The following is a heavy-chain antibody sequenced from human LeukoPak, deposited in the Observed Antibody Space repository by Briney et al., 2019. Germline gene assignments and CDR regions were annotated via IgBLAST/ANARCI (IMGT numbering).Heavy chain of an antibody. Sequence: GGSLRLSCAASGFTFTSFAMSWVRQAPGKGLEWVSGISGNEISTHYADAVKGRFTISRDDSKNTLYLQMNSLRAEDTAVYYCAKAQLRWLFDYWGQGTLVTVSS. J-gene: IGHJ4*02. CDR2: ISGNEIST. V-gene: IGHV3-23*01. CDR3: AKAQLRWLFDY. CDR1: GFTFTSFA. D-gene: IGHD4-23*01.